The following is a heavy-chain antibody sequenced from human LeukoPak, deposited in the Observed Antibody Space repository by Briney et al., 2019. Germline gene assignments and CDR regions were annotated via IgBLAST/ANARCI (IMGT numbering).Heavy chain of an antibody. CDR2: IYYSVST. CDR3: ASIIYYYDRHDHAFDI. CDR1: GGSTSSSSYY. V-gene: IGHV4-39*01. D-gene: IGHD3-22*01. Sequence: SETLSLTCTVSGGSTSSSSYYCGWIRQPPGKWLEWIVCIYYSVSTYNHPSLKSRVTISVDTSKNQFSLKLSSVTAADTAVYYCASIIYYYDRHDHAFDIWGQGTMVTVSS. J-gene: IGHJ3*02.